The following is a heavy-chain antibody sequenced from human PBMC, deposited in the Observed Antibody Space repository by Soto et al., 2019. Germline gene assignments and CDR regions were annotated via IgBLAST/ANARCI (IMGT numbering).Heavy chain of an antibody. CDR3: AREIAARLNYYYGMDV. D-gene: IGHD6-6*01. V-gene: IGHV3-33*01. CDR1: GFTFSSYG. CDR2: IWYDGSNK. Sequence: PGGSLRLSCAASGFTFSSYGMHWARQAPGKGLEWVAVIWYDGSNKYYADSVKGRFTISRDNSKNTLYLQMNSLRAEDTAVYYCAREIAARLNYYYGMDVWGQGTTVTVSS. J-gene: IGHJ6*02.